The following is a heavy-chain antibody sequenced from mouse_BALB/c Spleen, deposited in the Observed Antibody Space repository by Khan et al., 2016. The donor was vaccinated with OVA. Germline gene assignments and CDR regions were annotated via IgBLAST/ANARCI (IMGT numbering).Heavy chain of an antibody. CDR1: GYTFTTYW. CDR2: LNPTSGYT. Sequence: QVQLQQSGAELAKPGASVTMSCKAPGYTFTTYWMHWVKQRPGQGLEWIGYLNPTSGYTDYNEKFKDRATLYADKSSSTAYMQLSSLTSEDSAVYYCTRDRSDYWGQGTTLTVAS. CDR3: TRDRSDY. J-gene: IGHJ2*01. V-gene: IGHV1-7*01.